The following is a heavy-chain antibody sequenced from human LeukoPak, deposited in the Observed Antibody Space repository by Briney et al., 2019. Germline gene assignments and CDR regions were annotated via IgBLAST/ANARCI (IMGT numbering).Heavy chain of an antibody. J-gene: IGHJ4*02. CDR2: ISGSGDST. CDR3: AKALGDWPTTLDY. Sequence: SGGSLRLSCSASGFIFRHYAVNWVRQSPGKGLEWVSGISGSGDSTYYADSVKGRFTVSRDNSKNTLYLQMNSLTAADTAVYFCAKALGDWPTTLDYWGRGTVVTVSS. D-gene: IGHD3-16*01. V-gene: IGHV3-23*01. CDR1: GFIFRHYA.